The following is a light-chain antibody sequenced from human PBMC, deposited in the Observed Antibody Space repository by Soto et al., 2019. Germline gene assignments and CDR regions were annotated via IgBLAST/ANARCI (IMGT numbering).Light chain of an antibody. J-gene: IGKJ4*01. CDR3: QQLNSYALA. V-gene: IGKV1-9*01. CDR2: AAS. Sequence: DIQLTQSPSFLSASVGDRVTITCRASQGISSYLSWYQQKPGKAPKLLIYAASTLQSGVPSRFSGSGSGTVFNLTISHLQPEDFAAYYCQQLNSYALAFGGGTKVEIK. CDR1: QGISSY.